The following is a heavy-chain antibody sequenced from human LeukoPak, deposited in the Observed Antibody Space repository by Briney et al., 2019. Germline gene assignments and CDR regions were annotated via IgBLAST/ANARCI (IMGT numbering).Heavy chain of an antibody. CDR3: AKEFTVTTWLDY. V-gene: IGHV3-74*01. CDR2: INSDGSST. CDR1: GFTFSSYW. J-gene: IGHJ4*02. Sequence: GGSLRLSCAASGFTFSSYWMHWVRQAPGKGLVWVSRINSDGSSTSYADSVKGRFTISRDNAKNTLSLQMNSLRAEDTAVYFCAKEFTVTTWLDYWGQGTLVTVSS. D-gene: IGHD4-17*01.